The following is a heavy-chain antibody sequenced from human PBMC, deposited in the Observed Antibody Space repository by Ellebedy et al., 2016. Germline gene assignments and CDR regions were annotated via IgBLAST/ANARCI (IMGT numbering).Heavy chain of an antibody. D-gene: IGHD3-10*01. CDR2: INPNGGQI. J-gene: IGHJ4*02. CDR1: GFTFSRYW. Sequence: GESLKISCEASGFTFSRYWMNWVRQAPGKGLEWVANINPNGGQILYVNSVKGRFTVSRDNAKKVVYLQMNNLRVEDTAVYYCAKADQWGVRGYLSADLWGQGDLVTVSS. V-gene: IGHV3-7*03. CDR3: AKADQWGVRGYLSADL.